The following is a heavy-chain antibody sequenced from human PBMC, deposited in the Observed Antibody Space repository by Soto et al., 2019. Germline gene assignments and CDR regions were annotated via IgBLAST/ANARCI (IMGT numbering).Heavy chain of an antibody. CDR3: AAASWGYYDSSDAFDI. Sequence: ASVKVSCKASGFTFTSSAMQWVRRARGQRLEWIGWIVVGSGNTNYAQKFQEGVTITRDMSTSTAYMELSSLRSEDTAVYYCAAASWGYYDSSDAFDIWGQGTMVTVSS. V-gene: IGHV1-58*02. CDR1: GFTFTSSA. J-gene: IGHJ3*02. CDR2: IVVGSGNT. D-gene: IGHD3-22*01.